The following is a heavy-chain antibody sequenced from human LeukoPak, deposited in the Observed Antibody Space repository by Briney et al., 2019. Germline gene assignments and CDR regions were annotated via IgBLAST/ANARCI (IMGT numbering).Heavy chain of an antibody. V-gene: IGHV3-53*01. D-gene: IGHD6-6*01. CDR2: IYSGGST. CDR3: AKDQDSSSSPNIIDY. J-gene: IGHJ4*02. Sequence: GGSLRLSCAASGFTVSSNYMSWVRQAPGKGLEWVSVIYSGGSTYYADSVKGRFTISRDNSKNTLYLQMNSLRAEDTAVYYCAKDQDSSSSPNIIDYWGQGTLVTVSS. CDR1: GFTVSSNY.